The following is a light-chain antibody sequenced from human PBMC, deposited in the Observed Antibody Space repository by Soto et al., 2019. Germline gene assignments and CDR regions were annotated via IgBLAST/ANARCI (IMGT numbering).Light chain of an antibody. CDR2: GAS. V-gene: IGKV3-20*01. CDR3: HQYGSSPLYT. J-gene: IGKJ2*01. Sequence: EIVLTQSPGTLSLSPGERATLSCRASQSVSSSYLAWYQQKPGQAPRLLIYGASSRATGIPDRFSGSGSGTHFTLTISRLEPEDFAVYYCHQYGSSPLYTFGQGTKLAIK. CDR1: QSVSSSY.